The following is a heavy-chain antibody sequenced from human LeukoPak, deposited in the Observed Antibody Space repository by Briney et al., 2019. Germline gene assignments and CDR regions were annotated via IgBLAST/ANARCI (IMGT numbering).Heavy chain of an antibody. CDR3: AKYDYGGNPNEYYFDY. J-gene: IGHJ4*02. CDR2: IGDNGDST. CDR1: GFTFSSYA. D-gene: IGHD4-23*01. V-gene: IGHV3-23*01. Sequence: GGSLRLSCAASGFTFSSYAMHWVRQALGKGLEWVSTIGDNGDSTYYADSVKGRSTISRDNSKNTLYLQMNSLRAEDTAIYYCAKYDYGGNPNEYYFDYWGQGTLVTVSS.